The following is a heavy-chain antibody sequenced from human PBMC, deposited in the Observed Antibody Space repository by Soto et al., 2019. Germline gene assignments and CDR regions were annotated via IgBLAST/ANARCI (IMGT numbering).Heavy chain of an antibody. CDR3: ASRGSSYYYGMDV. D-gene: IGHD6-13*01. J-gene: IGHJ6*02. V-gene: IGHV4-30-2*01. CDR1: GGSIISGGYS. Sequence: SETLSLTWAISGGSIISGGYSWSWIRQPPGKGLQWIGHIYEGGNTYYTPSLESRVAISTDKSKNQFSLKLSSVTAADTAVYYCASRGSSYYYGMDVWGQGTTLTV. CDR2: IYEGGNT.